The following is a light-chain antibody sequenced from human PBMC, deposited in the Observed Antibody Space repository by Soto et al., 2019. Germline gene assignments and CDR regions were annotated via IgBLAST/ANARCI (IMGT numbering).Light chain of an antibody. V-gene: IGKV1-27*01. Sequence: DIQMTQSPSSLSASVGDRVTITCQASQDISNYLAWYQQKPGKVPKLLIYAASTLQSGVPSRFSGSGSGTDFTLTISSLQPEDVATYYCQKYNSAPQTFGQGTKVDIK. CDR2: AAS. CDR1: QDISNY. J-gene: IGKJ1*01. CDR3: QKYNSAPQT.